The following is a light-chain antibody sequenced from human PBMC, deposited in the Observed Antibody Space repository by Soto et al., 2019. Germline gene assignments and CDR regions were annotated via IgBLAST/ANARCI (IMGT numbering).Light chain of an antibody. CDR3: QQSYSTPLT. V-gene: IGKV1-39*01. J-gene: IGKJ4*01. CDR1: ESISSY. Sequence: DIQMTQCPSSLSASVGDRVTITCRASESISSYLNWYQQKPGKAPKLLIYAASSLQSGVPSRFSGSGSGTDFTLTISSLQPEDFVTYYCQQSYSTPLTFGGGTKVEIK. CDR2: AAS.